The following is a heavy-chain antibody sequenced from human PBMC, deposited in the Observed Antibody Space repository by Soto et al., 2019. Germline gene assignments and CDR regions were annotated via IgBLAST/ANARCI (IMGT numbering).Heavy chain of an antibody. CDR3: ARRRDGFTGVWFDP. Sequence: SETLSLTCTVSGAPLRAFYWSWILQPPGKGLEWIGHIYYTGSTNYNPSLKSRVTISVDTSKNQFSLNLTSVTAADTAVYYCARRRDGFTGVWFDPWGQGTLVTVSS. CDR1: GAPLRAFY. D-gene: IGHD7-27*01. CDR2: IYYTGST. V-gene: IGHV4-59*01. J-gene: IGHJ5*02.